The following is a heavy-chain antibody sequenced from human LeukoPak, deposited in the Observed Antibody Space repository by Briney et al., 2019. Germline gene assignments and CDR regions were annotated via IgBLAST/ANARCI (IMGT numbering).Heavy chain of an antibody. D-gene: IGHD3-3*01. CDR3: ERDRGDYDFWSGYYYAYFDY. CDR2: INSDGSST. V-gene: IGHV3-74*01. Sequence: GGSLRLSCAASGFTFSSYWMHWVRQAPGKGLVWVSRINSDGSSTSYADSVKGRFTISRDNAKNTLYLQMNSLRAEDTAVYYCERDRGDYDFWSGYYYAYFDYWGQGTLVTVSS. CDR1: GFTFSSYW. J-gene: IGHJ4*02.